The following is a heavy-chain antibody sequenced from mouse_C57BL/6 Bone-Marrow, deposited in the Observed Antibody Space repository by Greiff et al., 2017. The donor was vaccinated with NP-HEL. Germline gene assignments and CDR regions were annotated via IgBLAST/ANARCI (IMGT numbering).Heavy chain of an antibody. Sequence: QVQLQQSGAELVRPGTSVKMSCKASGYTFTNYWIGWAKQRPGHGLEWIGDIYPGGGYTNYTEKFKGKATLTADKSSSTAYMQFSSLTSEDSAIYYCARWDYGRSYYFDYWGQGTTLTVSS. CDR3: ARWDYGRSYYFDY. CDR1: GYTFTNYW. J-gene: IGHJ2*01. D-gene: IGHD1-1*01. V-gene: IGHV1-63*01. CDR2: IYPGGGYT.